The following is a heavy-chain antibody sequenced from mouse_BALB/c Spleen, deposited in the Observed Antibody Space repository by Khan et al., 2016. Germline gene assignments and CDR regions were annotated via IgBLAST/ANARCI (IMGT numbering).Heavy chain of an antibody. CDR3: ARYDYDAMDY. V-gene: IGHV5-17*02. Sequence: EVELVESGGGLVQPGGSRKLSCAASGFTFSSFGMHWVRQAPEKGLEWVAYISSGSTTIYYADTVKGRFTISRDNPKNTLFLQMTSLRSEDTAMYYCARYDYDAMDYWGQGTSVTVSS. CDR1: GFTFSSFG. CDR2: ISSGSTTI. J-gene: IGHJ4*01.